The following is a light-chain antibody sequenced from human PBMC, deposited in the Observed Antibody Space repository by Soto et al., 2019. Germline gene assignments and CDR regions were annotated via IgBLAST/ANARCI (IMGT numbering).Light chain of an antibody. Sequence: AIQMTQSPSSLSASVGDRVTITCRASQGIRNDLGWYQQKPGKPPNLLIYAASSLQSGVPPRFSGSGSGTDFTLTISSLQPEDFATYYCLQDNNYPRTFGQGTKVEIK. CDR2: AAS. V-gene: IGKV1-6*01. CDR3: LQDNNYPRT. CDR1: QGIRND. J-gene: IGKJ2*01.